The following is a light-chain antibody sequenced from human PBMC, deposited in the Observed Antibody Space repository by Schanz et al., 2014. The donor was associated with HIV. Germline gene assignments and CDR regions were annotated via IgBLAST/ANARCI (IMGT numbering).Light chain of an antibody. Sequence: QSALTQPPSASGSPGQSVTISCTGTSSDVGGYNYVSWYQQHPGKAPKLMIYDVTNRPSGVSDRFSGSMSGNTASLTIFDLQPEDEADYYCCSYTTTSTYVFGAGTKLTVL. V-gene: IGLV2-14*01. CDR3: CSYTTTSTYV. CDR2: DVT. CDR1: SSDVGGYNY. J-gene: IGLJ1*01.